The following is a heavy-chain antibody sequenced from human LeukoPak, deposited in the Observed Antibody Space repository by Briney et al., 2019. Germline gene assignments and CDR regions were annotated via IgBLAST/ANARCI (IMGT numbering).Heavy chain of an antibody. Sequence: GGSLRLSCAASGFTFSSYRMNWVRQAPGKGLEWVSFISSSSSYKYYADSVKGRFTISRDNAKNSLYLQMNSLRAEDTAVYYCARADSSGFYFEYGGQGTLVTVSS. V-gene: IGHV3-21*01. CDR1: GFTFSSYR. D-gene: IGHD3-22*01. CDR3: ARADSSGFYFEY. J-gene: IGHJ4*02. CDR2: ISSSSSYK.